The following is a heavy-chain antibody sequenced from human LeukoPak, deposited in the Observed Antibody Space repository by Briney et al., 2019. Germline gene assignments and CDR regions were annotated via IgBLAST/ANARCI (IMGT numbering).Heavy chain of an antibody. CDR2: IYTSGST. D-gene: IGHD2-2*01. J-gene: IGHJ4*02. V-gene: IGHV4-61*02. CDR1: GGSISSGNYY. CDR3: ARVVVVVPALFYFDY. Sequence: SQTLSLTCTVSGGSISSGNYYWSWIRQPAGKGLEWIGRIYTSGSTNYNPSLKSRVTISVDTSKNQFSLKLSSVTAADTAVYYCARVVVVVPALFYFDYWGQGTLVTVSS.